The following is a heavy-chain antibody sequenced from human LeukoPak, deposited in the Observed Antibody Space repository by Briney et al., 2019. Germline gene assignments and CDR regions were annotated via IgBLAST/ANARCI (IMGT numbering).Heavy chain of an antibody. Sequence: ASVKVSCKASGYTFTGYYMHWVRQSPGQGLEWVGWINPNSGGTNYAQKFQGRVTMTRDTSISTAYMELSRLRSDDTAVYYCAREESRLGVGYWGQGTLVTVSS. J-gene: IGHJ4*02. D-gene: IGHD7-27*01. CDR1: GYTFTGYY. CDR3: AREESRLGVGY. CDR2: INPNSGGT. V-gene: IGHV1-2*02.